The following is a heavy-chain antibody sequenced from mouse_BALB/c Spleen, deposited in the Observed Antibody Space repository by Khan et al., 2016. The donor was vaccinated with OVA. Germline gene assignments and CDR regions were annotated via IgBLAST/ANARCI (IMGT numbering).Heavy chain of an antibody. Sequence: EVQLQESGPGLVKPSQTVSLTCTVTGISITSGNYRWSWIRQFPGNKLEWIGNIYYSGTVTYNPSLTSRTTITRDTSKNQFFLEMNSLTAEDAATYSCARDYGSLYWYFDVWGAGTTVTVSS. CDR3: ARDYGSLYWYFDV. D-gene: IGHD1-1*01. CDR1: GISITSGNYR. CDR2: IYYSGTV. J-gene: IGHJ1*01. V-gene: IGHV3-5*02.